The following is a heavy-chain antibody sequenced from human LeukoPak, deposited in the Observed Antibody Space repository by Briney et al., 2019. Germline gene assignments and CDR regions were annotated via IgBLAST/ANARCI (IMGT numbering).Heavy chain of an antibody. Sequence: ASVKVSCKASGYTFTSYAMHWVRQAPGQRLEWMGWINAGNGNTKYSQKFQGRVTITRDTSASTAYMELSSLRSEDTAVYYCARGRLGYCSSTSCYVFDPWGQGTLVIVSS. CDR1: GYTFTSYA. D-gene: IGHD2-2*01. J-gene: IGHJ5*02. CDR3: ARGRLGYCSSTSCYVFDP. V-gene: IGHV1-3*01. CDR2: INAGNGNT.